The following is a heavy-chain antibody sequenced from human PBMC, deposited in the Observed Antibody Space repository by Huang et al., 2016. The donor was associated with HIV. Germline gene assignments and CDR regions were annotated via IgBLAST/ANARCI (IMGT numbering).Heavy chain of an antibody. CDR2: MNPKSGNV. V-gene: IGHV1-8*01. J-gene: IGHJ3*01. CDR1: GYTFTNYD. CDR3: ARGFGINYNHEAFDV. D-gene: IGHD3-10*01. Sequence: QIQLAQSGAEVKKPGASVKVSCKASGYTFTNYDINWVRQASGQGVEWMGWMNPKSGNVGYTKKFQGRGAILRNSSRNTAYLEVTSLTSEDTAVYYCARGFGINYNHEAFDVWGQGTMVTVSS.